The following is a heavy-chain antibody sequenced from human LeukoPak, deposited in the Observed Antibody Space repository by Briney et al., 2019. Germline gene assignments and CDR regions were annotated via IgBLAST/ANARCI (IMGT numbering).Heavy chain of an antibody. CDR2: ISSSSSYI. V-gene: IGHV3-21*04. Sequence: GGSLRLSCVASGFTFSSYSMNWVRQAPGKGLEWVSSISSSSSYIYYADSVKGRITISRDNAKNSLCLQMNSLRAEDTAMYYCARQGSEIDYWGQGTLVTVSS. CDR3: ARQGSEIDY. CDR1: GFTFSSYS. J-gene: IGHJ4*02.